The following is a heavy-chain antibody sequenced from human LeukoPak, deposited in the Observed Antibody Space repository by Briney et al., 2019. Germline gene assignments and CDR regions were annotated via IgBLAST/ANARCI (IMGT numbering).Heavy chain of an antibody. CDR2: VNPNSGET. CDR1: GYSFTNYD. V-gene: IGHV1-8*02. Sequence: ASVKVSCKASGYSFTNYDINWVRQAAGQGLEWMGWVNPNSGETESPLKFQGRVTMTRDTSINTAYMELSSLSSDDTAVYYCARGDSGGWYAAMDVWGQGTTVSVSS. D-gene: IGHD6-19*01. J-gene: IGHJ6*02. CDR3: ARGDSGGWYAAMDV.